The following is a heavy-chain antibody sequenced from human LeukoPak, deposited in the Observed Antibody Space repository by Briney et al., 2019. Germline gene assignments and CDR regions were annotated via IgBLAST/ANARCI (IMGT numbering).Heavy chain of an antibody. D-gene: IGHD6-6*01. CDR3: ARHFGSSYYYYYGMDV. CDR1: GGSISSYY. CDR2: IYYSGST. J-gene: IGHJ6*02. Sequence: SETLSLTCTVSGGSISSYYWSWIRQPPGKGLEWIGYIYYSGSTNYNPSLKSRVTIPVDTSKNQFSLKLSSVTAADTAVYYCARHFGSSYYYYYGMDVWGQGTTVTVSS. V-gene: IGHV4-59*01.